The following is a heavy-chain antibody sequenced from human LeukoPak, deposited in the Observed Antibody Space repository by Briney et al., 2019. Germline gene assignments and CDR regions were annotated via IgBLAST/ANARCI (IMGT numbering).Heavy chain of an antibody. D-gene: IGHD3-3*01. Sequence: ASVKVSCKTSGYTFSDFYIHWVRLTPGQGLEWMGWISAYNGNTNYAQKLQGRVTMTTDTSTSTAYMELRSLRSDDTAVYYCARETTAGLAVYEPLYYYGMDVWGQGTTVTVSS. CDR2: ISAYNGNT. J-gene: IGHJ6*02. V-gene: IGHV1-18*04. CDR3: ARETTAGLAVYEPLYYYGMDV. CDR1: GYTFSDFY.